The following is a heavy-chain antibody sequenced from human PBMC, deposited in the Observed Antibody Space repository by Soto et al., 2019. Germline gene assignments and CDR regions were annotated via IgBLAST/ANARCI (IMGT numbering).Heavy chain of an antibody. Sequence: QVQLVQSGAEVKKPGASVKVSCKASGYTFTSYDINWVRQATGQGLEWMGWMNPTSGNTGYAQKFQGRFTMARNTSISTAYMELSSLRSEDTAVYYCASERAVAGFDYWGQGTLVTVSS. CDR3: ASERAVAGFDY. V-gene: IGHV1-8*01. CDR2: MNPTSGNT. D-gene: IGHD6-19*01. CDR1: GYTFTSYD. J-gene: IGHJ4*02.